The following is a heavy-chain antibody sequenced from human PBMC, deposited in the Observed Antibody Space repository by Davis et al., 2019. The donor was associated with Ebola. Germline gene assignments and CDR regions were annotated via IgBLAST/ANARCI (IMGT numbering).Heavy chain of an antibody. D-gene: IGHD3-16*01. Sequence: SVKVSCKASGYTFTSYGISWVRQAPGQGLEWMGWITPFNGNTNYAQKFQDRVTITRDRSMSTAYMELSSLRSEDTAMYYCARGREGGFDYWGQGTLVTVSS. J-gene: IGHJ4*02. V-gene: IGHV1-45*02. CDR2: ITPFNGNT. CDR1: GYTFTSYG. CDR3: ARGREGGFDY.